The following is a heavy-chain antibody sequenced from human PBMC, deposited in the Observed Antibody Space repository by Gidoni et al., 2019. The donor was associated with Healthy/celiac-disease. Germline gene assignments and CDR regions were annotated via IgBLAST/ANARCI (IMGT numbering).Heavy chain of an antibody. V-gene: IGHV3-53*02. D-gene: IGHD3-16*01. CDR3: ARTQRYGNWFDP. Sequence: EVQLVETGGGLIQPGGSLRLSCAASGFTVSSNYMSWVRQAPGKGLEWFSVVYSGGSTYYADSVKGRFTISRDNSKNTLYLQMNSLRAEDTAVYYCARTQRYGNWFDPWGQGTLVTVSS. CDR1: GFTVSSNY. CDR2: VYSGGST. J-gene: IGHJ5*02.